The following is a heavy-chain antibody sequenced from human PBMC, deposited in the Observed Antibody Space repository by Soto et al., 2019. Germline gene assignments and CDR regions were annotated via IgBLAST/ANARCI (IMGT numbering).Heavy chain of an antibody. Sequence: QVQLVESGGGVVQPGRSLRLSCVASGFPFSSYGMHWVRQAPGKGLEWVAVIWYDGSNKYYADSVKGRFIISRDNSKNTRYLQMNSLRAEDTAVYSCARSGGWGQGTLVTVSS. D-gene: IGHD6-19*01. V-gene: IGHV3-33*01. CDR1: GFPFSSYG. CDR3: ARSGG. J-gene: IGHJ4*02. CDR2: IWYDGSNK.